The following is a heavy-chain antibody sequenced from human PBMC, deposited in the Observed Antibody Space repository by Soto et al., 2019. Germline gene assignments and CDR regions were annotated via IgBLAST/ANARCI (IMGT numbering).Heavy chain of an antibody. V-gene: IGHV3-23*01. J-gene: IGHJ6*02. CDR3: VKATSAAPFGYYGMDV. D-gene: IGHD3-3*01. CDR1: EFTFSIYA. Sequence: GSLRLSCAASEFTFSIYAMYWVRQAPGKGLEWVSAISGAGDKTFYAEPVRGRFTISRDNSENTLFLQMNSLRAEDTAIYYCVKATSAAPFGYYGMDVWGQGTTVTVSS. CDR2: ISGAGDKT.